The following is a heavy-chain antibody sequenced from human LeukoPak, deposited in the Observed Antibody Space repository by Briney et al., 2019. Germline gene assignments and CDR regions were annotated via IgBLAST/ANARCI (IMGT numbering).Heavy chain of an antibody. CDR2: ISDSGST. Sequence: PSETLSLTCTVSGGSVSSGNYYWSWIRQPPGKGLEWIGYISDSGSTSYNSSLKSRVTISVDTSKNQFSLKVRSVNAADTAVYYCARGGRSSSWVQVGLELDFWGQGTLVTVSS. CDR1: GGSVSSGNYY. CDR3: ARGGRSSSWVQVGLELDF. D-gene: IGHD6-13*01. V-gene: IGHV4-61*01. J-gene: IGHJ4*02.